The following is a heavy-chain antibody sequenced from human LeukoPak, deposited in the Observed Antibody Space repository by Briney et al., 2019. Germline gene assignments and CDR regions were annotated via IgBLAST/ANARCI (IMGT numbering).Heavy chain of an antibody. J-gene: IGHJ6*02. V-gene: IGHV3-23*01. CDR1: GFTFRSYA. Sequence: GGALRLSCADSGFTFRSYAMSWVGRAQGKGVEWGSAISGSGGSTYYADSVKGRFTISRDNSKNTLYLQMNSLRAEDTAVYYCAKEALYYYYGMDVWGQGTTVTVSS. CDR3: AKEALYYYYGMDV. CDR2: ISGSGGST.